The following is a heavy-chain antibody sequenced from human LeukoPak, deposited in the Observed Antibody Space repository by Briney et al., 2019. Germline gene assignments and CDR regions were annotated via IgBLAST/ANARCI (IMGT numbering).Heavy chain of an antibody. J-gene: IGHJ3*02. Sequence: KTSETLSLTCTVSGGSISSGGYYWSWIRQPPGKGLEWIGYIYHSGSTYYNPSLKSRVTISVDTSKNQFSLKLSSVTAADTAVYYCARALIYGSGWYVDAFDIWGQGTMVTVSS. CDR2: IYHSGST. D-gene: IGHD6-19*01. CDR1: GGSISSGGYY. V-gene: IGHV4-30-2*01. CDR3: ARALIYGSGWYVDAFDI.